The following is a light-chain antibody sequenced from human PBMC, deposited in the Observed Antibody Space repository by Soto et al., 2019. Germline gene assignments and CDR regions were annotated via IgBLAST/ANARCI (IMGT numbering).Light chain of an antibody. CDR2: GAS. CDR1: QSVSSN. J-gene: IGKJ1*01. CDR3: QQYNNWPRT. Sequence: IVITHSPATLPVSPGERATLSCRASQSVSSNLAWYQQKPGQAPRLLIYGASTRATGIPARFSGSGSGTEFTLTIGSLQSEDFAVYYCQQYNNWPRTFGQGTKVDIK. V-gene: IGKV3-15*01.